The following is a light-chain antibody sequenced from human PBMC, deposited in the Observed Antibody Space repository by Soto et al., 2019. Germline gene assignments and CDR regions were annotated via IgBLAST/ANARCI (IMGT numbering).Light chain of an antibody. Sequence: EIVLTQSPGTLSLSPGERATLSCRASQSVRSSYLAWYQQKPGQAPRLLIHGASSRATGIPDRFSGSGSGTEFTLTISRLEPEDFAVYYCQQYGSSPRTFGQGTKVEIK. CDR1: QSVRSSY. CDR2: GAS. J-gene: IGKJ1*01. CDR3: QQYGSSPRT. V-gene: IGKV3-20*01.